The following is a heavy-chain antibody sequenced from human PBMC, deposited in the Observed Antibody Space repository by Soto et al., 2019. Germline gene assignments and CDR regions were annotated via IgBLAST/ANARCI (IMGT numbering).Heavy chain of an antibody. Sequence: PGESLKISCKGSGYSFTSYWISWVRQMPGKGLEWMGRIDPSDSYTHYSPSFQGHVTISADKSISTAYLQWSSLKASDAAMYYCATRYCSGTSCYSYYYGMDVWGQGTTVTVSS. V-gene: IGHV5-10-1*01. CDR2: IDPSDSYT. D-gene: IGHD2-2*01. CDR3: ATRYCSGTSCYSYYYGMDV. J-gene: IGHJ6*02. CDR1: GYSFTSYW.